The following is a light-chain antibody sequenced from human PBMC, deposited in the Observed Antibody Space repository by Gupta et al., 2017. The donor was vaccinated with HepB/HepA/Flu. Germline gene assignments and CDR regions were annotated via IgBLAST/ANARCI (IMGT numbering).Light chain of an antibody. J-gene: IGKJ4*01. V-gene: IGKV1-39*01. CDR2: AAS. CDR1: QDIIKY. Sequence: EIQITQSPSSLSASVGDTFTITCRTSQDIIKYLSWYQQKPGKAPKLLIYAASNLRSGVPSRFSGSGFGTDFTRIISSLQPEDFATYYCQQSHSTPTFGGGTEVDIK. CDR3: QQSHSTPT.